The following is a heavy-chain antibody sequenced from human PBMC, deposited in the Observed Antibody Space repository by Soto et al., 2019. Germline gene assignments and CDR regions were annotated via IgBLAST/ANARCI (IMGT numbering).Heavy chain of an antibody. V-gene: IGHV1-3*01. CDR3: ARDTGDGTFDF. CDR1: GSRFGSYA. Sequence: GASVQVSWKAAGSRFGSYASHWVRQAPGQRLEWMGWINAGYGNTKSSQKFQDRVTISRDTSASTAYMELTSLRSEDTAVYYCARDTGDGTFDFWGQGTLVTVSS. D-gene: IGHD7-27*01. CDR2: INAGYGNT. J-gene: IGHJ4*02.